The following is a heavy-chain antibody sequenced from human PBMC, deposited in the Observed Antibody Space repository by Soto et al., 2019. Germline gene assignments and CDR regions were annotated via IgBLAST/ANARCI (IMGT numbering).Heavy chain of an antibody. CDR2: ISGDSTYT. J-gene: IGHJ4*02. V-gene: IGHV3-11*06. D-gene: IGHD3-3*01. CDR3: AKVFGVVILFDS. Sequence: QVHLVESGGGLVKPGGSLRLSCVASGFTFNDYYMSWIRQAPGKGLEWISYISGDSTYTNYADSVEGRFTISRDNARNSVFLEMHSLRAEDTAVYYCAKVFGVVILFDSWGQGSLVTVSS. CDR1: GFTFNDYY.